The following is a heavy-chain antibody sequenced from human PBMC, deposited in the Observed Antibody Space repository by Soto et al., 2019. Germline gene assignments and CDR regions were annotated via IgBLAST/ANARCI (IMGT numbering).Heavy chain of an antibody. CDR2: IIPIFGTA. Sequence: SVKVSCKASGGTFSSYAISWVRQAPGQGLEWMGGIIPIFGTANYAQKFQGRVTITADESTSTAYMELSSLRSEDTAVYYCARPKRGSFYYYYGMDVWGQGTTVTVSS. V-gene: IGHV1-69*13. D-gene: IGHD3-10*01. CDR1: GGTFSSYA. J-gene: IGHJ6*02. CDR3: ARPKRGSFYYYYGMDV.